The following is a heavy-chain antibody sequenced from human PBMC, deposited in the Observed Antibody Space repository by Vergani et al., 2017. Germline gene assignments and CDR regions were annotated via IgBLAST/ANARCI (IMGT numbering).Heavy chain of an antibody. CDR3: AKLRYGSGSYLDY. Sequence: EVQLLESGGGLVQPGGSLRLSCAASGFTFSSYAMSWVRQAPGKGLEWVSVISGTGGSTHYADSVKGRLTISRDNSKNTLYLQMNSLRAEDTAVYYCAKLRYGSGSYLDYWGQGILVTVSS. V-gene: IGHV3-23*01. J-gene: IGHJ4*02. CDR1: GFTFSSYA. CDR2: ISGTGGST. D-gene: IGHD3-10*01.